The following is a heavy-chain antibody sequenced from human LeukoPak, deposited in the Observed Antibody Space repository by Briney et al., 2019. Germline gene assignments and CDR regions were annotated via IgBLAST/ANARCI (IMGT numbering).Heavy chain of an antibody. J-gene: IGHJ4*02. CDR2: TYYRSKWYD. CDR1: GDSVSSNSAA. Sequence: SQTLSLTCAISGDSVSSNSAAWNWIRPSPSRGLEWLGRTYYRSKWYDHYAVSVKARVTVNPDTSKNQFSLQLSSVTPEDTAVYYCARGYGYGFDYWGQGTLVTVSS. V-gene: IGHV6-1*01. CDR3: ARGYGYGFDY. D-gene: IGHD5-18*01.